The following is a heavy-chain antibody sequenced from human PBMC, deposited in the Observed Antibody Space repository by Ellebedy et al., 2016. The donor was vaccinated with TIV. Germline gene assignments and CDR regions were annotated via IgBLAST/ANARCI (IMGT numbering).Heavy chain of an antibody. V-gene: IGHV4-34*01. CDR2: INHSGST. CDR3: ARGSGFDP. Sequence: ESLKISXAASGFTFSSYAMHWVRQPPGKGLEWIGEINHSGSTNYNPSLKSRVTISVDTSKNQFSLKLSSVTAADTAVYYCARGSGFDPWGQGTLVTVSS. CDR1: GFTFSSYA. J-gene: IGHJ5*02.